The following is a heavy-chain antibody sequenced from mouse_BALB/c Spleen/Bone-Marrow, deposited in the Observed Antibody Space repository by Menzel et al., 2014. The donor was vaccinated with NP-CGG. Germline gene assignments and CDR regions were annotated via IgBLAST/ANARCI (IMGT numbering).Heavy chain of an antibody. CDR1: GYTFSDYW. CDR2: ILPGGGST. D-gene: IGHD1-1*02. Sequence: VKLQESGAELMKPGASVMISCKATGYTFSDYWIAWVKQRPGHGLEWIGEILPGGGSTNYNEKFKGKATFTADTSSNTAYMQRSSLTSEDSAVYYCAKGGHVMDYWGQGTSVTVSS. V-gene: IGHV1-9*01. J-gene: IGHJ4*01. CDR3: AKGGHVMDY.